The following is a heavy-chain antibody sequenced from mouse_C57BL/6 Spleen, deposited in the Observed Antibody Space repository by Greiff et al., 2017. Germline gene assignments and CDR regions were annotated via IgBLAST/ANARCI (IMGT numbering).Heavy chain of an antibody. D-gene: IGHD2-2*01. CDR1: GYTFTDYE. CDR3: TRGGVTTDAMDY. V-gene: IGHV1-15*01. CDR2: IDPEPGGT. Sequence: VQLQQSGAELVRPGASVTLSCNASGYTFTDYEMHWVKQTPVHGLEWIGAIDPEPGGTAYNQKFKGKAILTADKSSSPAYMELRSLTSEDSAVYYCTRGGVTTDAMDYWGQGTSVTVSS. J-gene: IGHJ4*01.